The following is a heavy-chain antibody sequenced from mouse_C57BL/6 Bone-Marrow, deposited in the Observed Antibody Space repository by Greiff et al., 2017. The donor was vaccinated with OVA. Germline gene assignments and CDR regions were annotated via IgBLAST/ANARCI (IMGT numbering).Heavy chain of an antibody. J-gene: IGHJ4*01. V-gene: IGHV1-81*01. Sequence: QVQLKQSGAELARPGASVKLSCKASGYTFTSYGISWVKQRTGQGLEWIGEIYPRSGNTYYNEKFKGKATLTADKSSSTAYMELRSLTSEDSAVYFCARGGPYDGFYYYAMDYWGQGTSVTVSS. CDR1: GYTFTSYG. CDR2: IYPRSGNT. D-gene: IGHD2-3*01. CDR3: ARGGPYDGFYYYAMDY.